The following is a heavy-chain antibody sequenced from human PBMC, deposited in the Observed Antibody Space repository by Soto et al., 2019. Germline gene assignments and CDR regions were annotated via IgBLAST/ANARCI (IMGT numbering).Heavy chain of an antibody. CDR3: ARGGAARLGYYYGMDV. CDR1: GGSISSGGYY. V-gene: IGHV4-31*03. CDR2: IYYSGST. J-gene: IGHJ6*02. Sequence: SETLYLTCTVSGGSISSGGYYWSWIRQHPGKGLEWIGYIYYSGSTYYNPSLKSRVTISVDTSKNQFSLKLSSVTAADTAVYYCARGGAARLGYYYGMDVWGQGTTVTVSS. D-gene: IGHD6-6*01.